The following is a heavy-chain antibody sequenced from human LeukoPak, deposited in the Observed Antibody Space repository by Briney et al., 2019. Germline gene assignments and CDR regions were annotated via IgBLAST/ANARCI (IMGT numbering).Heavy chain of an antibody. V-gene: IGHV4-4*07. CDR3: ARVDQTVTTRGSWFDP. CDR2: IYTSGST. J-gene: IGHJ5*02. CDR1: GGSISSYY. D-gene: IGHD4-17*01. Sequence: SESLSLTCTVSGGSISSYYWSWIRQPAGKGLEWIRRIYTSGSTNYNPSLKSRVTMSVDTSKNQFSLKLSSVTAADTAVYYCARVDQTVTTRGSWFDPWGQGTLVTVSS.